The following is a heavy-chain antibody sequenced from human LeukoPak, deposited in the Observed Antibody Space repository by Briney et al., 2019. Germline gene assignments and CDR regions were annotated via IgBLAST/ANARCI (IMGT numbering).Heavy chain of an antibody. Sequence: GGPLRLSCAASGFTFNKFALSWVRQAPGKGLEWVSAISINGDGTYYADSVRGRFTISRDNSKNTLYLQMNSLKTEDTAVYYCAKDLLFPRFGSESWGQGTLVIVSS. J-gene: IGHJ5*02. CDR1: GFTFNKFA. V-gene: IGHV3-23*01. CDR2: ISINGDGT. CDR3: AKDLLFPRFGSES. D-gene: IGHD3-10*01.